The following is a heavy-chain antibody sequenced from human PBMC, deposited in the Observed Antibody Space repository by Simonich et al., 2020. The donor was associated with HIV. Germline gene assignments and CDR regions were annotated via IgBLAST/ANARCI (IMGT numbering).Heavy chain of an antibody. CDR2: INHSGSN. CDR3: ARLTAGGLGEYFQH. CDR1: GGSFSGYY. V-gene: IGHV4-34*01. J-gene: IGHJ1*01. D-gene: IGHD6-13*01. Sequence: QVQLQQWGAGLLKPSETLSLTCAVYGGSFSGYYWSWIRQPPGKGLEWIGEINHSGSNNYNPSLKRRVTISVDTSKNQFSLKLSSVTAADTAVYYCARLTAGGLGEYFQHWGQGTLVNVSS.